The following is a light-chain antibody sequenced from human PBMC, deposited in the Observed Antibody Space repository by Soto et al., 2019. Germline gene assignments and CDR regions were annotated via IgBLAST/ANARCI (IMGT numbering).Light chain of an antibody. CDR3: QHYSSPPRT. CDR1: QSVSSY. Sequence: EIVLTQSPGSLSLSPGERATLSCRASQSVSSYLAWYQQTPGQAPRLLISGASGRATGFPDRFSGSGSGTDFSLTISRLEPEDSAVYYCQHYSSPPRTFGQATKVESK. V-gene: IGKV3-20*01. J-gene: IGKJ1*01. CDR2: GAS.